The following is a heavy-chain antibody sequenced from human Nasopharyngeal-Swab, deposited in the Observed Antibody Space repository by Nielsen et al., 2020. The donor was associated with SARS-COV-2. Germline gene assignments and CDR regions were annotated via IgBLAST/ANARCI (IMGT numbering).Heavy chain of an antibody. D-gene: IGHD3-22*01. J-gene: IGHJ4*02. CDR1: GGSISSSSHY. CDR2: VYYSGST. V-gene: IGHV4-39*01. Sequence: SETLSLTCTVSGGSISSSSHYWGWIRQPPGKGLEWIGSVYYSGSTYYNPSLKSRVTIYVDTSKNQFSLKMSSVTAADTAVYYCARGRELYYYDSSGYYYFDYWGQGTLVTVSS. CDR3: ARGRELYYYDSSGYYYFDY.